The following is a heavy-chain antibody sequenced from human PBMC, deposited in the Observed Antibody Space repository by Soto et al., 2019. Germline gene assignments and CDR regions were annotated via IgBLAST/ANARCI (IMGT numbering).Heavy chain of an antibody. V-gene: IGHV1-69*02. D-gene: IGHD2-2*01. CDR1: GGTFSSYT. CDR2: IIPILGIA. Sequence: QVQLVQSGAEVKKPGSSVKVSCKASGGTFSSYTISWVRQAPGQGLEWMGRIIPILGIANYAQKFQGRVTITADKSTSTADMELSSLRSEDTAVYYCATQGALGYCSSTSCYALDYWGQGTLVTVSS. CDR3: ATQGALGYCSSTSCYALDY. J-gene: IGHJ4*02.